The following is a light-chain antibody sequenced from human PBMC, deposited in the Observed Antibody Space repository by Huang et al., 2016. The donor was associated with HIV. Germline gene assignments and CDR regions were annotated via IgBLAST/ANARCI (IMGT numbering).Light chain of an antibody. Sequence: EVVMTQSPATLSVSPGERATLSCRASQRVNSNLAWYQQKPGQAPRLLIYGPSTRATGIPARFSGSGSGTEFTLTISSLESEDFAVYYCQQYKDWPRTFGQGTKVEIK. J-gene: IGKJ1*01. CDR1: QRVNSN. CDR3: QQYKDWPRT. V-gene: IGKV3-15*01. CDR2: GPS.